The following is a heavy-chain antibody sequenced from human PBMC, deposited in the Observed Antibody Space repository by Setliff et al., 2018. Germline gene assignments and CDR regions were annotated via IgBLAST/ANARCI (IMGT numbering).Heavy chain of an antibody. J-gene: IGHJ4*02. CDR3: ARDISYGKIDY. CDR2: INPNSGDT. CDR1: GYTFTDYY. D-gene: IGHD5-18*01. V-gene: IGHV1-2*06. Sequence: ASVKVSCKASGYTFTDYYMHWMRQAPGQGLEWVGRINPNSGDTNYAQNFQGRATMTRDTSISTVYMELSRLRSDDTAVYYCARDISYGKIDYWGQGTLVTVSS.